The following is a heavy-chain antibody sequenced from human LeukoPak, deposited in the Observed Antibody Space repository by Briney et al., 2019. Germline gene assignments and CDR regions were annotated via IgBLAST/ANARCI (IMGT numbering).Heavy chain of an antibody. CDR3: ARDGSSLFDY. D-gene: IGHD6-13*01. Sequence: SETLSLTCTVSGGSISSYYWSWIRQPPGKGLEWIGYIYYSGSTNYNPSLKSRVTISVDTSKNQFSLKLSSVTAADAAVYYCARDGSSLFDYWGQGTLVTVSS. CDR2: IYYSGST. V-gene: IGHV4-59*01. CDR1: GGSISSYY. J-gene: IGHJ4*02.